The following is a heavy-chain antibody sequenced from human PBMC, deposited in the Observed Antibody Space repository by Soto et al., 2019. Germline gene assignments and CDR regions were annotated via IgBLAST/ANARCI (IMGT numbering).Heavy chain of an antibody. V-gene: IGHV4-61*01. J-gene: IGHJ4*02. CDR2: IYYSGST. CDR3: ARDPYSYGSGSYSFDY. CDR1: GGSVSSGSYY. Sequence: SETLSLTCTVSGGSVSSGSYYWSWIWQPPGKGLEWIGYIYYSGSTNYNPSLKSRVTISVDTSKNQFSLKLSSVTAADTAVYYCARDPYSYGSGSYSFDYWGQGTLVTVSS. D-gene: IGHD3-10*01.